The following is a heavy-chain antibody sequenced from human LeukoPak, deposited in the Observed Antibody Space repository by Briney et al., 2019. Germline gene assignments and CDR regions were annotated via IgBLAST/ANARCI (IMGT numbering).Heavy chain of an antibody. J-gene: IGHJ3*01. D-gene: IGHD5-12*01. V-gene: IGHV3-23*01. Sequence: GGSLRLSCAGSGFTFSNYGMTWVRQAPGKGLEWVSAISGRGDTTRYGESMKGRFTVSRDNSKNTLYLEMTNLRAEDAAVYFCAMDPNSDYLGAFYFWGQGTLVTVSS. CDR2: ISGRGDTT. CDR3: AMDPNSDYLGAFYF. CDR1: GFTFSNYG.